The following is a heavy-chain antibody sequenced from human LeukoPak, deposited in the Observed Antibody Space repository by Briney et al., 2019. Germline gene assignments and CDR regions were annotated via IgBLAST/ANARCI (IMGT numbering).Heavy chain of an antibody. CDR1: GYSSTTYY. CDR3: ARGAGVVAATRSYYYYMDV. D-gene: IGHD2-15*01. J-gene: IGHJ6*03. V-gene: IGHV1-46*01. Sequence: ASVKVSCKASGYSSTTYYIHWVRQAPGQGLEWMGIINPSGGSTSYAQKFQGRVTMTRDTSTSTAYMELSSLRSEDTAVYYCARGAGVVAATRSYYYYMDVWGKGTTVTVSS. CDR2: INPSGGST.